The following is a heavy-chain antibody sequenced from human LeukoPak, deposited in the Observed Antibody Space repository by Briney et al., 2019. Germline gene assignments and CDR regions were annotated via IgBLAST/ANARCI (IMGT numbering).Heavy chain of an antibody. J-gene: IGHJ4*02. CDR1: GFTFSSYA. V-gene: IGHV3-30*04. D-gene: IGHD6-19*01. CDR2: ISYDGSNK. CDR3: ARDLADSGGWYYFDY. Sequence: GGSLRLSCAASGFTFSSYAMHWVRQAPGKGLEWVAVISYDGSNKYYADSVKGRFTISRDNSKNTLYLQMNSLRAEDTAVYYCARDLADSGGWYYFDYWGQGTLVTVSS.